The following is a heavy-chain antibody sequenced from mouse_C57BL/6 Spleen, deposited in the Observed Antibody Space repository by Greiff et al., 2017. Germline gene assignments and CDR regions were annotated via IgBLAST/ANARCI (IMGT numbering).Heavy chain of an antibody. V-gene: IGHV1-50*01. Sequence: QVQLQQSGAELVKPGASVKLSCKASGYTFTSYWMQWVKQRPGQGLEWIGEIDPSDSYTNYNPKFKGKATLTVDTSSSTAYMQLSSLTSQDSAVYYCARFNLYYFDYWGQGTTLTVSS. CDR1: GYTFTSYW. CDR2: IDPSDSYT. D-gene: IGHD4-1*02. J-gene: IGHJ2*01. CDR3: ARFNLYYFDY.